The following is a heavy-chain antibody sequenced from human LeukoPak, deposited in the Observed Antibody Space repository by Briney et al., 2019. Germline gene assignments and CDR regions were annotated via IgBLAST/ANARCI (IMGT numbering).Heavy chain of an antibody. CDR1: GGSFSGYY. CDR2: INHSGST. D-gene: IGHD5-18*01. V-gene: IGHV4-34*01. J-gene: IGHJ5*02. CDR3: APRGDIEHSYGYGKWFDP. Sequence: PSETLSLTCAVSGGSFSGYYWSWVRQPPGKGLEWIGEINHSGSTNYNASLKSRVTISVDPSKNQFSLRLSSVTAADTAVYYCAPRGDIEHSYGYGKWFDPWGQGTRVTVSS.